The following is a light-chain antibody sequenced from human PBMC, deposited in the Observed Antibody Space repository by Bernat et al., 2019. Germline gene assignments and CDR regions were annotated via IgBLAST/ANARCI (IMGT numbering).Light chain of an antibody. CDR3: QQYNSLHLT. V-gene: IGKV1-13*02. CDR2: YAN. Sequence: ASQGINSYLNWYQQKPVKAPKLLIYYANRLESGVPSRFSGSVSGTEFTLTVSSLQVEDLATYYCQQYNSLHLTFCGGTKVDIK. CDR1: QGINSY. J-gene: IGKJ4*01.